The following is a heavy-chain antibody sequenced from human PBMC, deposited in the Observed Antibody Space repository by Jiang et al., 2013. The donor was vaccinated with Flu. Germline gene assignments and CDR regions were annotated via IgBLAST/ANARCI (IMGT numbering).Heavy chain of an antibody. CDR1: GFTFSSYA. Sequence: VQLVESGGGVVQPGRSLRLSCAASGFTFSSYAMHWVRQAPGKGLEWVAVISYDGSNKYYADSVKGRFTISRDNSKNTLYLQMNSPRAEDTAVYYCARSPQLRYFDWLEDWFDPWGQGTLVTVSS. D-gene: IGHD3-9*01. CDR3: ARSPQLRYFDWLEDWFDP. CDR2: ISYDGSNK. V-gene: IGHV3-30-3*01. J-gene: IGHJ5*02.